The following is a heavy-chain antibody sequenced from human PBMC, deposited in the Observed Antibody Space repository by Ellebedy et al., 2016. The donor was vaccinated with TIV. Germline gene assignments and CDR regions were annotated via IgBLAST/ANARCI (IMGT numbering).Heavy chain of an antibody. CDR1: GYSFTSYW. D-gene: IGHD5-24*01. Sequence: GESLKISCKGSGYSFTSYWISWVRQMPGKGLEWMGIIYPGDSDTRYSPSFQGQVTISAEKSITTAYLQWSSLKASDTAMYYCARHRGGNGYNFYYWGQGTLVTVSS. CDR3: ARHRGGNGYNFYY. V-gene: IGHV5-51*01. CDR2: IYPGDSDT. J-gene: IGHJ4*02.